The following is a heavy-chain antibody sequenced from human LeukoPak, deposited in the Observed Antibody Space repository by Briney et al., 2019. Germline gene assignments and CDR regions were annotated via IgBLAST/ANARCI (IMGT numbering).Heavy chain of an antibody. D-gene: IGHD3-22*01. V-gene: IGHV4-39*01. CDR3: ASAHYYDSSGYSLGDAFDI. Sequence: YSGSTYYNPSLKSRVTISVDTSKNQFSLKLSSVTAADTAVYYCASAHYYDSSGYSLGDAFDIWGQGTMVTVSS. J-gene: IGHJ3*02. CDR2: YSGST.